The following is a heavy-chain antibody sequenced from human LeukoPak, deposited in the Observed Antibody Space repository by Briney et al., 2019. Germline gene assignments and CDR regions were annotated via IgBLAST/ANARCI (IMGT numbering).Heavy chain of an antibody. CDR2: ISGSGGST. CDR3: AKLLGPVEMATIFY. Sequence: GGSLRPSCAASGFTLCSLAMGWVRQAPGEGLEWVSAISGSGGSTYYADSVKGRFTISRDNSKNTLYLQMNSLRAEDTAVYYCAKLLGPVEMATIFYWGQGTLVTVSS. D-gene: IGHD5-12*01. V-gene: IGHV3-23*01. CDR1: GFTLCSLA. J-gene: IGHJ4*02.